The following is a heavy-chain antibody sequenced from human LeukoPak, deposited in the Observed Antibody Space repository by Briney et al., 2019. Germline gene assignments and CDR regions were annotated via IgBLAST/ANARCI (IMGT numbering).Heavy chain of an antibody. CDR1: GFTFSSYS. CDR3: ARGALDAATPFDS. D-gene: IGHD2-15*01. CDR2: ISSSSSYI. Sequence: GGSLRLSCAASGFTFSSYSMNWVRQAPGKGLEWVSSISSSSSYIYYADSLKGRFTISRDNAKKSVYLQMDSLRAEDTAVYYCARGALDAATPFDSWGQGTLVTVSS. J-gene: IGHJ5*01. V-gene: IGHV3-21*01.